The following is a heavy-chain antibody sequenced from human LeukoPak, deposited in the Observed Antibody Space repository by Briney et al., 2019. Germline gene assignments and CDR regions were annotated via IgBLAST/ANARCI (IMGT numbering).Heavy chain of an antibody. CDR2: IKPDGSET. Sequence: PGGSLRLSCAASGFMFNDYWMMGVRQAPGEGLEWGANIKPDGSETYYMGSVRGRFTISRDNAKNLLYLQMNNLRGEDTAVYYCGGFEYEAGLGWWGQGTLVAVST. J-gene: IGHJ4*02. CDR1: GFMFNDYW. CDR3: GGFEYEAGLGW. D-gene: IGHD6-19*01. V-gene: IGHV3-7*01.